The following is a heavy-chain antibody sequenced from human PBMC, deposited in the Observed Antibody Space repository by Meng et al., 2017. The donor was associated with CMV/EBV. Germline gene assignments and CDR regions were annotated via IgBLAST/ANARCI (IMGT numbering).Heavy chain of an antibody. Sequence: GESLKISCAASGFTVSSNYMSWVRQAPGKGLEWVSVIYSCGSTYYADSVKGRFTISRDNSKNTLYLQMNSLRAEDTAVYYCAKGGEGYSYGYDYWGQGTLVTVSS. V-gene: IGHV3-66*03. J-gene: IGHJ4*02. CDR2: IYSCGST. D-gene: IGHD5-18*01. CDR3: AKGGEGYSYGYDY. CDR1: GFTVSSNY.